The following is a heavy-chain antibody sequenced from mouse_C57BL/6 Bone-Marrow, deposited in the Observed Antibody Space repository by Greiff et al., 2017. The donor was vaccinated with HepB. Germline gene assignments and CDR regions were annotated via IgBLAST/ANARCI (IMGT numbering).Heavy chain of an antibody. CDR1: GYTFTSYW. V-gene: IGHV1-50*01. J-gene: IGHJ3*01. D-gene: IGHD2-5*01. Sequence: QVQLKQSGAELVKPGASVKLSCKASGYTFTSYWMQWVKQRPGQGLEWIGEIDPSYSYTNYNQKFKGKATLTVDTSSSTAYMQLSSLTSEDSAVYYCARGGNSNYGFAYWGQGTLVTVSA. CDR2: IDPSYSYT. CDR3: ARGGNSNYGFAY.